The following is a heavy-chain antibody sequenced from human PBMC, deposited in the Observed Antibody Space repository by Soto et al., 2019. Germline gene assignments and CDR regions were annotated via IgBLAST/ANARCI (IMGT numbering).Heavy chain of an antibody. V-gene: IGHV4-31*01. J-gene: IGHJ4*02. CDR1: GDSISAGGFY. D-gene: IGHD3-16*01. CDR3: ARTNGQRGLGF. CDR2: MSYSGAT. Sequence: QVHLQESGPGLVKPSQTLSLTCTVSGDSISAGGFYWTWIRQHPEKGLEWIGYMSYSGATYSNPSLKNPIFISLDTTNKQFSPGVSSVTGADTATYYLARTNGQRGLGFWGLGILVTVSS.